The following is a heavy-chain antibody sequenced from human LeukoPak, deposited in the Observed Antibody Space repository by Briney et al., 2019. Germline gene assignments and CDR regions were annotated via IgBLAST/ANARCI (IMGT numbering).Heavy chain of an antibody. D-gene: IGHD2-2*01. CDR1: EYTFTGYY. V-gene: IGHV1-2*02. CDR3: ASGRTDIVVVPATLRNYFFDY. CDR2: INPKSGGT. J-gene: IGHJ4*02. Sequence: ASVKVSCKASEYTFTGYYVHWVRQAPGQGLEWMGWINPKSGGTNYVQKFQGRVTMTRDTSISTAYMELSSLRSEDTAVYYCASGRTDIVVVPATLRNYFFDYWGQGTLVTVSS.